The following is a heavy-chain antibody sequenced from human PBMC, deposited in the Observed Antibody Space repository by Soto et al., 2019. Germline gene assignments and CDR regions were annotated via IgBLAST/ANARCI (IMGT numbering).Heavy chain of an antibody. CDR1: GGSFSSYA. CDR3: ARAGPVAGNHAFDI. J-gene: IGHJ3*02. Sequence: QVQLVQSGAEVKKPGSSVKVSCKASGGSFSSYAISWVRHAPVQGLEWMGGIIPIFGTATYAQKFQGRVTIIADKSTSTAYMELSSLRSEDTAVYYCARAGPVAGNHAFDIWGQGTLVTVSS. CDR2: IIPIFGTA. D-gene: IGHD6-19*01. V-gene: IGHV1-69*06.